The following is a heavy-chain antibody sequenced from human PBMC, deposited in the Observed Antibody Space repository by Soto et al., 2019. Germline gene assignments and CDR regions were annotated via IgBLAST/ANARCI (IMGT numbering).Heavy chain of an antibody. CDR3: ARDPPGFHSAFDF. J-gene: IGHJ4*02. CDR1: GYTFTSHG. V-gene: IGHV1-18*04. Sequence: ASVKVSCKTTGYTFTSHGISWVRWAPGRGLAWMGWISAYNGDTKYAQRVQDRVSMTTDTSQNQFTLQLNSVTPEDTAIYYWARDPPGFHSAFDFWGQGTLVTVSS. CDR2: ISAYNGDT. D-gene: IGHD4-4*01.